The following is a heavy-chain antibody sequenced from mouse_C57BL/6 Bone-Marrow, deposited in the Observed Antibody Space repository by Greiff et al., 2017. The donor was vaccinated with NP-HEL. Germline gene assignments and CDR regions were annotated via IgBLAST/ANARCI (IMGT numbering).Heavy chain of an antibody. D-gene: IGHD1-1*01. CDR3: ARPSGGVVAPYAMDY. CDR1: GYTFTDYY. J-gene: IGHJ4*01. CDR2: INPYNGGT. V-gene: IGHV1-19*01. Sequence: EVKLVESGPVLVKPGASVKMSCKASGYTFTDYYMNWVKQSHGKSLEWIGVINPYNGGTSYNQKFKGKATLTVDKSSSTAYMELNSLTSEDSAVYYCARPSGGVVAPYAMDYWGQGTSVTVSS.